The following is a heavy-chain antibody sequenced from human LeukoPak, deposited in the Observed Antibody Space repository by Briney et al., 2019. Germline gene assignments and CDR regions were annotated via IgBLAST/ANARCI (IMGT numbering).Heavy chain of an antibody. J-gene: IGHJ4*02. CDR1: GYTFTSYG. V-gene: IGHV1-18*01. D-gene: IGHD2-2*01. CDR3: AREDCSSTSCNPFDY. Sequence: GASVKVSCKASGYTFTSYGISWVRQAPGQGLEWMGWISAYNGNTNYAQKLQGRVTMTTDTSTSTAYMELRSLRSDDTAVYYCAREDCSSTSCNPFDYWGQGTLVTVSS. CDR2: ISAYNGNT.